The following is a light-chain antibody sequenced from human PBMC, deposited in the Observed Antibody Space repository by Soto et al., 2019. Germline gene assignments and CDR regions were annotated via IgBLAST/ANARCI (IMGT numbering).Light chain of an antibody. V-gene: IGLV1-40*01. J-gene: IGLJ2*01. CDR2: GNT. CDR1: SSNIGAGYD. Sequence: QPVLTQPPSVSGAPGQRVTISCTGSSSNIGAGYDVHWYQQLPGTAPKLLIYGNTNRPSGVPDRFSGSKSGTSASLAITGLQAEDEADYYCQSSDSSLSAVVFGGGTKLTVL. CDR3: QSSDSSLSAVV.